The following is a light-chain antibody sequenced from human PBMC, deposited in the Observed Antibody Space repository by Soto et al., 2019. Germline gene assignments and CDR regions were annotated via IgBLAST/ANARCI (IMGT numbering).Light chain of an antibody. V-gene: IGLV2-14*01. CDR2: DVS. J-gene: IGLJ3*02. CDR3: SSYTSTGTRV. CDR1: SSDVGGYDF. Sequence: QSVLTQPASVSGSPGQSITISCTGTSSDVGGYDFVSWYQQHPGKAPKLLIYDVSNGPSGVSNRFSGSKSGNTASLTISGLQAEHEADYYCSSYTSTGTRVFGGGTKLTVL.